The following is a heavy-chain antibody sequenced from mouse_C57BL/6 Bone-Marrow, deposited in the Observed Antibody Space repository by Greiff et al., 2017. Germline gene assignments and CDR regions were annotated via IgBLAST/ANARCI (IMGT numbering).Heavy chain of an antibody. D-gene: IGHD2-3*01. V-gene: IGHV1-76*01. CDR3: AGKGGLLPLDY. CDR2: IYPGSGNT. Sequence: VQLQQSGAELVRPGASVKLSCTASGYTFTDYYLNWVKQRPGQGLEWIARIYPGSGNTYYNEKFKGKATLTAEESSSTAYLQLSSLTSEDSAVYYCAGKGGLLPLDYWGQGTTLTVSS. CDR1: GYTFTDYY. J-gene: IGHJ2*01.